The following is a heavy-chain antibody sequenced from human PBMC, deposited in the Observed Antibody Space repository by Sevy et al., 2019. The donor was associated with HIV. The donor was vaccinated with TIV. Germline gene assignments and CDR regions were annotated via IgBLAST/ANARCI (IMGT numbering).Heavy chain of an antibody. CDR3: VKDVAYDNTYLDY. CDR2: VRGSGGST. CDR1: GFTFTSYA. J-gene: IGHJ4*02. D-gene: IGHD3-22*01. Sequence: GGSLRLSCAVSGFTFTSYAMNWVRQAPGKGLEWVSGVRGSGGSTYYADSVKGRFSISRDNSRNTLYLQINTLRAEDTAVYYCVKDVAYDNTYLDYWGQGTLVTVS. V-gene: IGHV3-23*01.